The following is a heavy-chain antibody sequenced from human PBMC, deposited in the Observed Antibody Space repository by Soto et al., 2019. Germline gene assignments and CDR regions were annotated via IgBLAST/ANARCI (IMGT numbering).Heavy chain of an antibody. CDR3: ARAGNGYNLDAFDM. Sequence: GGSLSLSCAASAVTFSSYSMNLVRQAPGKGLEWVSSISSSNSYIYYADSVKGRFTISRDNAKNSLYLQMNGQIAEDTAVYYCARAGNGYNLDAFDMWGQGTMVTVSS. V-gene: IGHV3-21*01. CDR2: ISSSNSYI. J-gene: IGHJ3*02. CDR1: AVTFSSYS. D-gene: IGHD5-12*01.